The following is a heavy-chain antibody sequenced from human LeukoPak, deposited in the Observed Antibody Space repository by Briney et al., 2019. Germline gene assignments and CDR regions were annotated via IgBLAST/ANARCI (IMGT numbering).Heavy chain of an antibody. CDR2: IYYSGST. V-gene: IGHV4-59*01. Sequence: SETLSLTCTVSGGSISSYYWSWIRQPPGKGLEWIGYIYYSGSTNYNPSLKSRVTISVDTSKNQFSLKLTSVTAADTAVYYCARDPYGDYGAYWGQGTLVTVSS. CDR3: ARDPYGDYGAY. D-gene: IGHD4-17*01. CDR1: GGSISSYY. J-gene: IGHJ4*02.